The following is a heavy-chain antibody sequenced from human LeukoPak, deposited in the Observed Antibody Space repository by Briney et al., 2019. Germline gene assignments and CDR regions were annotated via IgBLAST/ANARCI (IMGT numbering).Heavy chain of an antibody. V-gene: IGHV5-51*01. CDR1: GYSFTSYW. J-gene: IGHJ4*02. CDR2: IYPGGSDT. Sequence: GESLKISCKGSGYSFTSYWIGWVRQMPGKGLEWMGIIYPGGSDTRYSPSFQGQVTISADKSISTAYLQWSSLKASDTAMYYCARQAYYDSSGYSTIEDYWGQGTLVTVSS. CDR3: ARQAYYDSSGYSTIEDY. D-gene: IGHD3-22*01.